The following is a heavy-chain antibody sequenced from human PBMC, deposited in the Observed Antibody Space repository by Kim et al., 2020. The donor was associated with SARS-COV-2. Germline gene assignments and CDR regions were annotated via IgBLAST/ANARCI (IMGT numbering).Heavy chain of an antibody. D-gene: IGHD6-19*01. J-gene: IGHJ4*02. V-gene: IGHV3-23*01. Sequence: GWSLRLSCAASGFTFSDYVMGWVRQAPGKGLQWVSAISGSGGDTFYADSVKGRFTMSRESSKNTLYLQMSSLRAEDTAMYYCVRYNSGWNDDYWGQGTLVTVSS. CDR1: GFTFSDYV. CDR3: VRYNSGWNDDY. CDR2: ISGSGGDT.